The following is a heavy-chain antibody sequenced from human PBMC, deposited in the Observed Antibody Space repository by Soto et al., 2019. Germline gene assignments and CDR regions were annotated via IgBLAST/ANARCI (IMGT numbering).Heavy chain of an antibody. CDR3: ARPGVAAVAGNWFDL. Sequence: SETRSRTWTVSGGSISSSIYYWDWIRQPPGKGLEWIGNIYYTGSAYFNPSLKSRVTITKDTSKNQFSLKLTSVTAADTAVYFCARPGVAAVAGNWFDLWGPGTLVTV. CDR1: GGSISSSIYY. CDR2: IYYTGSA. D-gene: IGHD6-13*01. J-gene: IGHJ5*02. V-gene: IGHV4-39*01.